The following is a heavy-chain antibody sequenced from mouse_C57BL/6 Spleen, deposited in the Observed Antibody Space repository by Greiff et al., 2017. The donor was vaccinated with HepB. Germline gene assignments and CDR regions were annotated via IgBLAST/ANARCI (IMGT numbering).Heavy chain of an antibody. D-gene: IGHD1-1*01. CDR3: ARGYYGSSSSYWYFDV. CDR2: IDPSDSYT. V-gene: IGHV1-50*01. J-gene: IGHJ1*03. Sequence: VQLQQPGAELVKPGASVKLSCKASGYTFTSYWMQWVKQRPGQGLEWIGEIDPSDSYTNYNQKFKGKATLTVDTSSSTAYMQLSSLTSEDSAVYYCARGYYGSSSSYWYFDVWGIGTTVTVSS. CDR1: GYTFTSYW.